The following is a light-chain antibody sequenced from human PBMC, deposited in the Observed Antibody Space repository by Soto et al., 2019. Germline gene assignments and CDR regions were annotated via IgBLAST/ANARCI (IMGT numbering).Light chain of an antibody. CDR3: QQYNDWPPMYT. CDR2: GAS. Sequence: EIVMTQSPDTLSMSPGERATLSCRASQSVGSKLAWYQQKPGQAPRLLIYGASTRATGIPARFSCSGSGTEFTLTISSLQSEDFAVYFCQQYNDWPPMYTFGQGTKLEIK. J-gene: IGKJ2*01. CDR1: QSVGSK. V-gene: IGKV3-15*01.